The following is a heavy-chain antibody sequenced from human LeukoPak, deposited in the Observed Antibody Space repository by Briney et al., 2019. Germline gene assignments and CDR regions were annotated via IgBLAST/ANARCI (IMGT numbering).Heavy chain of an antibody. CDR1: GYTFTSYD. Sequence: GASVKVSCKASGYTFTSYDINWVRQATGQGLEWMGWMNPNSGNTGYAQKLQGRVTMTTDTSTSTAYMELRSLRSDDTAVYYCARDLGRDYDYVWVGYFDYWGQGTLVTVSS. D-gene: IGHD3-16*01. J-gene: IGHJ4*02. V-gene: IGHV1-8*01. CDR3: ARDLGRDYDYVWVGYFDY. CDR2: MNPNSGNT.